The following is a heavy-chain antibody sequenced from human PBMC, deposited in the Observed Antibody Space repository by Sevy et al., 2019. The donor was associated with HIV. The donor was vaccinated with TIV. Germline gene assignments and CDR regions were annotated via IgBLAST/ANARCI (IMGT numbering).Heavy chain of an antibody. V-gene: IGHV3-23*01. J-gene: IGHJ4*02. D-gene: IGHD2-2*01. Sequence: GGSLRLSCAASGFTFSSYAMSWVRQAPGKGLEWVSAISGSGGSTYYADSVKGRLPISRDNSKNTLYLQRNSLRAEDTAVYYCAKELGYCGSTSCPDSPLVFDDWGQGTLVTVSS. CDR1: GFTFSSYA. CDR2: ISGSGGST. CDR3: AKELGYCGSTSCPDSPLVFDD.